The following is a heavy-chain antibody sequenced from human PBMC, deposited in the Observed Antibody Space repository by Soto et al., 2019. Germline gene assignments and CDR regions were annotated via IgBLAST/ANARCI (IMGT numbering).Heavy chain of an antibody. Sequence: PGGSLRLSCTASGFSFGDYAMSWVRQAPGKGLEWVGFIRSRVYGGTPQYVASVEGRFTISRDNSKNTLYLQMNSLRAEDTAVYYCAKDRPDSPGPLYFDYWGQGTLVTVSS. V-gene: IGHV3-49*04. J-gene: IGHJ4*02. D-gene: IGHD3-22*01. CDR1: GFSFGDYA. CDR2: IRSRVYGGTP. CDR3: AKDRPDSPGPLYFDY.